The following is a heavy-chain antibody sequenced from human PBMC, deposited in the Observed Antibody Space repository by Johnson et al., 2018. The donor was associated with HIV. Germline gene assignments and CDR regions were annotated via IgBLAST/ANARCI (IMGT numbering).Heavy chain of an antibody. CDR3: ANCRYSCSPDAFDI. CDR2: IWYDGSNK. CDR1: GITFSSYG. Sequence: QVQLVESGGGVVQPGRSLRLSCEASGITFSSYGMNWVRQAPGKGLEWVAVIWYDGSNKYYADSVKGRFTISRDNSKNTLYLQMNSLRAEDTAVYYCANCRYSCSPDAFDIWGQGTMVTVSS. D-gene: IGHD6-6*01. J-gene: IGHJ3*02. V-gene: IGHV3-33*06.